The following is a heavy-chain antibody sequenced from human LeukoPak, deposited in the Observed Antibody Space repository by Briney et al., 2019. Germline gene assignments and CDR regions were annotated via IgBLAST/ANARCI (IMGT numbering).Heavy chain of an antibody. V-gene: IGHV1-18*01. Sequence: GASVKVSCKASGYTFTSYGISWVRQAPGQGLEWMGWISAYNGNTNYAQKLQGRVTMTTDTSTSTAYMELRSLRAEDTAVYYCAKNSAWTTVTTGLSYWGQGTLVTVSS. D-gene: IGHD4-17*01. CDR2: ISAYNGNT. CDR1: GYTFTSYG. CDR3: AKNSAWTTVTTGLSY. J-gene: IGHJ4*02.